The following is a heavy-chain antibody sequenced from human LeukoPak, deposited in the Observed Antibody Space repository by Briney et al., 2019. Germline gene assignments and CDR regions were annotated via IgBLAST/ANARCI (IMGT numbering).Heavy chain of an antibody. Sequence: PSETLSLTCTVSGGSISSYYWSWIRQPPGKGLEWIGYIYYSGSTNYNPSLKSRVTISVDTSKNQFSLRLSSVTAADTAVYYCAREGGRGYSYGYGLGFDFWGQGTLVTVSS. CDR1: GGSISSYY. CDR3: AREGGRGYSYGYGLGFDF. D-gene: IGHD5-18*01. CDR2: IYYSGST. V-gene: IGHV4-59*12. J-gene: IGHJ4*02.